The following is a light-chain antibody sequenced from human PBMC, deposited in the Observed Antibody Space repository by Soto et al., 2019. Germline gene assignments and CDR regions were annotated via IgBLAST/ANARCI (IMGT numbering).Light chain of an antibody. V-gene: IGKV3-11*01. CDR2: NAS. CDR1: QDIRIF. Sequence: EIVLTQSPATLSLSPGDSATLSCTASQDIRIFLAWYQQKPCQAPRLLIYNASQKATGIPARLSGSGSGTDFTLTISSLGPEDFAVYYVPQRSPLPTLTFGGGTKVEIK. CDR3: PQRSPLPTLT. J-gene: IGKJ4*01.